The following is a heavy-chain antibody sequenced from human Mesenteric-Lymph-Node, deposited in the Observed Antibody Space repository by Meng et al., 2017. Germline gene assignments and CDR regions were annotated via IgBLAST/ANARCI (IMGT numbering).Heavy chain of an antibody. CDR2: ISAYNGNT. V-gene: IGHV1-18*01. D-gene: IGHD2-15*01. Sequence: ASVKVSCKASGYTFTSYGISWVRQAPGQGLEWMGWISAYNGNTNYAQKFQGRVTMTRDTSISTAYMELSRLRSDDTAVYYCARSTRGYCSGGSCYNYWGQGTLVTVSS. CDR1: GYTFTSYG. CDR3: ARSTRGYCSGGSCYNY. J-gene: IGHJ4*02.